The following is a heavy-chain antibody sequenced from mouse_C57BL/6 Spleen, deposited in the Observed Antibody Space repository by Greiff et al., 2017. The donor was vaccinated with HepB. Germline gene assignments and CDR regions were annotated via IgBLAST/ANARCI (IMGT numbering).Heavy chain of an antibody. V-gene: IGHV1-61*01. D-gene: IGHD1-1*01. CDR2: IYPSDSET. CDR3: AREGSGDYYGSWYFDV. Sequence: QVQLQQPGAELVRPGSSVKLSCKASGYTFTSYWMDWVKQRPGQGLEWIGNIYPSDSETHYNQKFKDKATLTVDKSSSTAYMQLSSLTSEDSAVYYCAREGSGDYYGSWYFDVWGTGTTVTVSS. J-gene: IGHJ1*03. CDR1: GYTFTSYW.